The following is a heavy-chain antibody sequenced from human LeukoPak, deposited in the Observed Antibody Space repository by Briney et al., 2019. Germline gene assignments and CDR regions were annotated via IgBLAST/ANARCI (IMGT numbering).Heavy chain of an antibody. Sequence: PGGSPRLSCAASGFTFSSYSMNWVRQAPGKGLEWVSYISSSSSTIYYADSVKGRFTISRDNAKNSLYLQMNSLRDEDTAVYYCARGQLRFLEWLPLPPTQNWFDPWGQGTLVTVSS. CDR2: ISSSSSTI. J-gene: IGHJ5*02. V-gene: IGHV3-48*02. D-gene: IGHD3-3*01. CDR1: GFTFSSYS. CDR3: ARGQLRFLEWLPLPPTQNWFDP.